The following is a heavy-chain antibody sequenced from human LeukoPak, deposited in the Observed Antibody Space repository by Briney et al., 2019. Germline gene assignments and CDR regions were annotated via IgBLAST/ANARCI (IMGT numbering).Heavy chain of an antibody. J-gene: IGHJ6*04. CDR2: IIPIFGTA. D-gene: IGHD3-10*01. CDR3: AREGDYYGSGANYYYGMDV. CDR1: GYTFTSYG. V-gene: IGHV1-69*13. Sequence: ASVKVSCKASGYTFTSYGISWVRQAPGQGLEGMGGIIPIFGTANYAQKFQGRFTITADESTSTAYMELSSLRSEDTAVYYCAREGDYYGSGANYYYGMDVWGKGTTVTVSS.